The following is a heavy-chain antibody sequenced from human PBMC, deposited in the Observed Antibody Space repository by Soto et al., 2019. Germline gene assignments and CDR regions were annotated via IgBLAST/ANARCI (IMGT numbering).Heavy chain of an antibody. Sequence: EVQLLESGGGLVRPGGSLRLSCAASGFTFSNYAMMWVRQAPGKGLEWVSSISGSGESTSYTDSVKGRFTISRDNSRNTLFLQMNGLRAEDTAAYYCARSDCDSAGCRRLHFWGQGTLITVSS. CDR2: ISGSGEST. CDR1: GFTFSNYA. J-gene: IGHJ4*02. D-gene: IGHD3-16*01. CDR3: ARSDCDSAGCRRLHF. V-gene: IGHV3-23*01.